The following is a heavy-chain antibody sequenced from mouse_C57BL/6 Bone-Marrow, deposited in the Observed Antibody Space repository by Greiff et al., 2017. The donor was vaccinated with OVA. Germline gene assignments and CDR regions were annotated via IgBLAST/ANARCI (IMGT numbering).Heavy chain of an antibody. D-gene: IGHD4-1*01. Sequence: VQLVESGAELARPGASVKLSCKASGYTFTSYTLHWVKQRPGQGLDWIGYINPSSGYTKYNQKFKDKATLTADKSSSTAYMQLSSLTSEDSAVYYCARSTLTDAMDYWGQGTSVTVSS. CDR3: ARSTLTDAMDY. CDR1: GYTFTSYT. V-gene: IGHV1-4*01. J-gene: IGHJ4*01. CDR2: INPSSGYT.